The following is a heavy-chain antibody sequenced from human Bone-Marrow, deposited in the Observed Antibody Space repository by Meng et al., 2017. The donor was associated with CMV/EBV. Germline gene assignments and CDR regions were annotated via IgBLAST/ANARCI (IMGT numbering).Heavy chain of an antibody. V-gene: IGHV6-1*01. CDR1: EDSVSSDSGA. CDR3: ARWGHQRYVFDY. CDR2: TYYMSKWYN. Sequence: SEDSVSSDSGAWNWVRPSPSRGLEWLGRTYYMSKWYNDYAVSAKSRITNNPDTSKNQFSLQLNSVTPEDTAVYYCARWGHQRYVFDYWGQGTLVTVSS. D-gene: IGHD3-16*01. J-gene: IGHJ4*02.